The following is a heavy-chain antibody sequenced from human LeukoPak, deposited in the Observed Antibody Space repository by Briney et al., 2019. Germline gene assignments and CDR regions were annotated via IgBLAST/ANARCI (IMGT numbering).Heavy chain of an antibody. Sequence: GASVKVSCKASGGTFSSYAISWVRQAPGQGLEWMGRIIPIFGTANYAQKFQGRVTITTDESTSTAYMELSSLRSEDTAVYYCASWSYSMIYFDYWGQGTLVTVSS. CDR2: IIPIFGTA. CDR3: ASWSYSMIYFDY. D-gene: IGHD1-26*01. CDR1: GGTFSSYA. J-gene: IGHJ4*02. V-gene: IGHV1-69*05.